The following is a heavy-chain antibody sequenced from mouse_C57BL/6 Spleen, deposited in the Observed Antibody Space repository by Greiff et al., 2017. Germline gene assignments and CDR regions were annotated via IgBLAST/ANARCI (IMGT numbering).Heavy chain of an antibody. Sequence: EVQGVESGGGLVKPGGSLKLSCAASGFTFSDYGMHWVRQAPEKGLEWVAYISSGSSTIYYADTVKGRFTISRDNAKNTLFLQMTSLRSEDTAMYYCARGEIYSNYAMDYWGQGTSVTVSS. V-gene: IGHV5-17*01. CDR3: ARGEIYSNYAMDY. D-gene: IGHD2-5*01. CDR1: GFTFSDYG. J-gene: IGHJ4*01. CDR2: ISSGSSTI.